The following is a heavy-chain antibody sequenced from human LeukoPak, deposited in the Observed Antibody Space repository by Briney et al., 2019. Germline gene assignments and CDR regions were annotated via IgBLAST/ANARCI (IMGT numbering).Heavy chain of an antibody. CDR1: GGTFSSYA. CDR3: ARSLRYFDWFRFDP. Sequence: SVKVSCKASGGTFSSYAISWVRQAPGQGLEWMGRIIPILGIANYAQKFQGRVTITADKSTSTAYMELSSLRSEDTAVYYCARSLRYFDWFRFDPWGQGTLVTVSS. D-gene: IGHD3-9*01. J-gene: IGHJ5*02. CDR2: IIPILGIA. V-gene: IGHV1-69*04.